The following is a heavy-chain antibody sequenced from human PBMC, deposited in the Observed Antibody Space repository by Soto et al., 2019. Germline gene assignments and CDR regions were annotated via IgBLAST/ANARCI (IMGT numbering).Heavy chain of an antibody. Sequence: QVKLVESGGGVVQPGRSLRLSCTVSGFTFSRYGMHWVRQAPGKGLEWVAVIWYDGSNKYYADSVKGRFTISRDISKNTLYLQMNNLRAEDTAVYYCARDVDTSCHYSWFDPWGQGTLVTVSS. D-gene: IGHD3-22*01. CDR1: GFTFSRYG. J-gene: IGHJ5*02. V-gene: IGHV3-33*01. CDR2: IWYDGSNK. CDR3: ARDVDTSCHYSWFDP.